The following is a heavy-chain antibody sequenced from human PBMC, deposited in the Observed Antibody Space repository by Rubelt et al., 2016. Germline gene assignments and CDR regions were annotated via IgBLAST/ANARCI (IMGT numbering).Heavy chain of an antibody. Sequence: GFTFSGSAMHWVRQASGKGLEWVGRIRSKANNYATAYAASVKGRFTISRDNSKNTVFLQMNSLRTEDTAVYYCAKGDARWALDYWGQGTLVTVSS. CDR2: IRSKANNYAT. D-gene: IGHD5-24*01. J-gene: IGHJ4*02. CDR3: AKGDARWALDY. CDR1: GFTFSGSA. V-gene: IGHV3-73*01.